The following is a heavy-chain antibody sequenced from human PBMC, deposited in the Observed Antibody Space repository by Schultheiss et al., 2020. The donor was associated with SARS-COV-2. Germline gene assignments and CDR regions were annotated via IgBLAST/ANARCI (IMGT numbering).Heavy chain of an antibody. CDR2: ISYDGSNK. D-gene: IGHD4-23*01. J-gene: IGHJ6*02. CDR3: AKEGRDRGNHYYYYGMDV. V-gene: IGHV3-30-3*01. CDR1: GFTFSSYA. Sequence: GESLKISCAASGFTFSSYAMHWVRQAPGKGLEWVAVISYDGSNKYYADSVKGRFTISRDNSKNTLYLQMNSLRAEDTAVYFCAKEGRDRGNHYYYYGMDVWGQGTTVTVSS.